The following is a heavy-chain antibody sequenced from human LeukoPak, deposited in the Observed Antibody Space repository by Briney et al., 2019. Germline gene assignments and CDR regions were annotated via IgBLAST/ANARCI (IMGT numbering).Heavy chain of an antibody. V-gene: IGHV1-69*13. D-gene: IGHD1-26*01. CDR1: GGTFSSYA. CDR3: ARGGELLRYFDY. CDR2: IIPIFGTA. J-gene: IGHJ4*02. Sequence: SVKVSCKASGGTFSSYAISWVRQAPGQGLEWMGGIIPIFGTANYAQKFQGRVTITADESTSTVYMELSSLRSEDTAVYYCARGGELLRYFDYWGQGTLVTVSS.